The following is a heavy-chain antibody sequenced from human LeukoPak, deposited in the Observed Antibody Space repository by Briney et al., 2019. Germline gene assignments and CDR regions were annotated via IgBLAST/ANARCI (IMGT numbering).Heavy chain of an antibody. CDR3: ARQGASDGEFVWGYYYMDV. CDR1: GGSFSDYY. J-gene: IGHJ6*03. Sequence: PSETLSLTRAVYGGSFSDYYWIWIGQSPGKGLEWLGQITHSGSANYNPSLKSRITISVDSSKNQFSLELTSVTAADTAVYYCARQGASDGEFVWGYYYMDVWGRGTTVTVSS. V-gene: IGHV4-34*01. D-gene: IGHD4-17*01. CDR2: ITHSGSA.